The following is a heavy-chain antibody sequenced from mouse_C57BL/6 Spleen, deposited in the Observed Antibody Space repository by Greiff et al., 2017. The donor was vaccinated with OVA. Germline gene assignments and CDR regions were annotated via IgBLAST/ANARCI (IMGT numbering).Heavy chain of an antibody. J-gene: IGHJ2*01. Sequence: EVTPVESGAGSVKPGGSLKLSCAASGFTFSSYAMSWVRPTPEKRLEWVATINDCGSYTYYPANVKGRITIYRDKAKNTLYLQRIHLKSDDTAMYYCARDNGYYNSSSEIDYWGQGTTLTVSS. CDR3: ARDNGYYNSSSEIDY. CDR1: GFTFSSYA. V-gene: IGHV5-4*01. CDR2: INDCGSYT. D-gene: IGHD1-1*01.